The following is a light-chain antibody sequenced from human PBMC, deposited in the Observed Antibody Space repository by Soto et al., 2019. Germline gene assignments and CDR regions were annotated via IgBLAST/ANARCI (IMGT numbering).Light chain of an antibody. CDR3: QVWDRGTVV. Sequence: SYELTQPLSVSVALGQTARITCGGDNIGGRNVHWYQLNPGQAPVLVIYRDTNRPSGIPERFSGSNSGNTATLAISGAQAGDDADYYCQVWDRGTVVFGGGTKLTVL. CDR2: RDT. J-gene: IGLJ3*02. V-gene: IGLV3-9*01. CDR1: NIGGRN.